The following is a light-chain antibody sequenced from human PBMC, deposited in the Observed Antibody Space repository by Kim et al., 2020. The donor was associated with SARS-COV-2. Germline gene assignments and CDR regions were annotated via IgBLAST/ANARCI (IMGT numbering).Light chain of an antibody. CDR2: GAS. Sequence: SRGERATLSGRASQSVSTDLAWYQQKSGQAPRLLIYGASTRATGIPGRFSGSGSGTEFTLTISGLQSEDLAVYYCQQYKNWSPITFGQGTRLEIK. CDR1: QSVSTD. V-gene: IGKV3D-15*01. CDR3: QQYKNWSPIT. J-gene: IGKJ5*01.